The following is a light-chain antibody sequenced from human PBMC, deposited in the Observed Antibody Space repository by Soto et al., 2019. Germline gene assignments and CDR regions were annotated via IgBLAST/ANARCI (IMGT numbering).Light chain of an antibody. CDR3: SSYAGSNNRV. V-gene: IGLV2-8*01. Sequence: QSVLTQPPSASGSPGQSVTISCTGTSSDVGGYNYVSWYQQHPGKGPKLMIYEVSKRPSGVPDRFSGSKSGNTASLTVSGLQAEDEADYYCSSYAGSNNRVFGGGTKVTVL. CDR1: SSDVGGYNY. J-gene: IGLJ3*02. CDR2: EVS.